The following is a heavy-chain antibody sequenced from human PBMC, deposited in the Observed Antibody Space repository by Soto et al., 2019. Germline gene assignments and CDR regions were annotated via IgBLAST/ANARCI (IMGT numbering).Heavy chain of an antibody. CDR3: ARGPRGSIFGVVIMVNWFDP. J-gene: IGHJ5*02. D-gene: IGHD3-3*01. V-gene: IGHV4-39*01. Sequence: SETLSLTCTVSGGSISSSSYYWGWIRQPPWKGLEWIGSIYYSGSTYYNPSLKSRVTISVDTSKNQFSLKLSSVTAADTAVYYCARGPRGSIFGVVIMVNWFDPWGQGXLVTVYS. CDR2: IYYSGST. CDR1: GGSISSSSYY.